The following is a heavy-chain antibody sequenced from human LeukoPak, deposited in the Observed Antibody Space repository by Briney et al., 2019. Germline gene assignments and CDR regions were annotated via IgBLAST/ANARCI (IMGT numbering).Heavy chain of an antibody. V-gene: IGHV5-51*01. J-gene: IGHJ3*02. D-gene: IGHD4-17*01. Sequence: GESLKISCKGSGYSFTSYWIGWVRQMPGKGLEWMGIIYPGDSDTRYSPSFQGQVTISADKSISTAYLQWSSLKASGTAMYYCARPGGYGDYVNAFDIWGQGTMVTVSS. CDR1: GYSFTSYW. CDR2: IYPGDSDT. CDR3: ARPGGYGDYVNAFDI.